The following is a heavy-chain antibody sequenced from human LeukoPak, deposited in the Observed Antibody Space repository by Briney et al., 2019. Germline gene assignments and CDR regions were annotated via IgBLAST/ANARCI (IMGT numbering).Heavy chain of an antibody. V-gene: IGHV4-34*01. CDR3: AALDSSRDL. CDR2: INHSGST. Sequence: SEALSLTCAVYGGSFSGYYWSWLRQPPGKGLEWIGEINHSGSTNYNPSLKSRVTISVDTSKNQFSLKLISVTAADTAVYYCAALDSSRDLWGRGTLVTVSS. CDR1: GGSFSGYY. D-gene: IGHD6-13*01. J-gene: IGHJ2*01.